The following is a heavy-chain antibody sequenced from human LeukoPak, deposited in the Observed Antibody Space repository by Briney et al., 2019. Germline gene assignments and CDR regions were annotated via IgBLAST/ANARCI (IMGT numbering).Heavy chain of an antibody. CDR3: TSGGPGPDY. CDR1: GFTFSDSA. Sequence: GGSLRLSCAASGFTFSDSAIHWVRQASGKGLEWVGRIRSKPHNYATGYAASVKGRFTISRDDSKNTAYLQMNSLKTEDTAVYYCTSGGPGPDYWGQGTLVTVPS. J-gene: IGHJ4*02. D-gene: IGHD4-23*01. V-gene: IGHV3-73*01. CDR2: IRSKPHNYAT.